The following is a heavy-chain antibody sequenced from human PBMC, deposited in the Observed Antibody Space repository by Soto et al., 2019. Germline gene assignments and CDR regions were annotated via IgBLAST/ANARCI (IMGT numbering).Heavy chain of an antibody. V-gene: IGHV3-64*01. CDR3: ARGQAWAHFDY. CDR1: GFTFSDYA. CDR2: LSPDGGST. D-gene: IGHD1-26*01. Sequence: PGGSLRLSCAASGFTFSDYAMHWVRRAPGKGLEYVSALSPDGGSTYYANSVKGRFTISRDNSKSTLYLQMGSLRGEDLAVYYCARGQAWAHFDYWGQGTLVTVSS. J-gene: IGHJ4*02.